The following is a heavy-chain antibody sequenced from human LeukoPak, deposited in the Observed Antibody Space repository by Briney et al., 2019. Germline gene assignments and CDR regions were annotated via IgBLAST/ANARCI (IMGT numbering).Heavy chain of an antibody. CDR2: INPNSGGT. J-gene: IGHJ4*02. V-gene: IGHV1-2*02. Sequence: ASVKVSRKASGYTFTGYHMHWVRQAPGQGLEWMGWINPNSGGTNYAQKFQGRVTMTRDTSISTAYMELSRLRSDDTAVYYCARDKGITGTPFDYWGQGTLVTVSS. D-gene: IGHD1-7*01. CDR3: ARDKGITGTPFDY. CDR1: GYTFTGYH.